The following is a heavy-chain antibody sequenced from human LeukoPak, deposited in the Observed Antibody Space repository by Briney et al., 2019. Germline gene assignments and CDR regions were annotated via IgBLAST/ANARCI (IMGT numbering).Heavy chain of an antibody. CDR2: ISPSISTI. J-gene: IGHJ4*02. V-gene: IGHV3-48*03. CDR3: AKDCSGGPCYGGFDY. CDR1: GFTFSSYE. D-gene: IGHD2-15*01. Sequence: PGGSLRLSCAASGFTFSSYEMNWVRQAPGKGPEWVSYISPSISTIYYADSVKGRFTISRDNAKNSLYLQMNSLRAEDTAVYYCAKDCSGGPCYGGFDYWGQGTLVTVSS.